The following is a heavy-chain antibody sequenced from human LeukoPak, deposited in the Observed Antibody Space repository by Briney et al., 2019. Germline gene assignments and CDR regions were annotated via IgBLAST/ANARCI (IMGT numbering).Heavy chain of an antibody. V-gene: IGHV1-18*01. Sequence: ASVKVSCKASGYDFISYGISLLRQAPGRGLEWMGWRSIYNGNTNYKLQGRVTMTIDTSTSTAYMEVRSLRSDDTAVYYCGRGGPFPSGSSSREYYLDYWGQGTLVIVSS. J-gene: IGHJ4*02. D-gene: IGHD6-6*01. CDR2: RSIYNGNT. CDR1: GYDFISYG. CDR3: GRGGPFPSGSSSREYYLDY.